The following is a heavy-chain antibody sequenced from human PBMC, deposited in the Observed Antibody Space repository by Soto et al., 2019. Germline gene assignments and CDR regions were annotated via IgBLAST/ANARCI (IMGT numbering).Heavy chain of an antibody. V-gene: IGHV3-23*01. CDR2: ISGSGGRT. CDR1: GFTFSSYA. Sequence: EVQLLESGGGLVQPGGSLRLSCAASGFTFSSYAMSWVSQAPGKGLEWVSAISGSGGRTYYADSVKGRFTISRDNSKNTQDLQMNSLRAEDTAVYYCAKDRSVLLWFGELCEGDMDDWGKGTTVTVSS. D-gene: IGHD3-10*01. CDR3: AKDRSVLLWFGELCEGDMDD. J-gene: IGHJ6*03.